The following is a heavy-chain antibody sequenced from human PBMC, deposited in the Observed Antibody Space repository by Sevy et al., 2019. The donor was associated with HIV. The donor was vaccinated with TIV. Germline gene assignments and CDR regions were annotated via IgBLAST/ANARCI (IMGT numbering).Heavy chain of an antibody. Sequence: ASVKVSCKVSGYTLTQLSMHWVRQAPGKGLEWMGSFDPEDGETLYAQKFQGRVTMTEDTSTDTAYMELRSLGSEDTAVYYCATTTAYYASSGSPFDSWGQGTLVTVSS. V-gene: IGHV1-24*01. CDR3: ATTTAYYASSGSPFDS. CDR2: FDPEDGET. D-gene: IGHD3-22*01. J-gene: IGHJ4*02. CDR1: GYTLTQLS.